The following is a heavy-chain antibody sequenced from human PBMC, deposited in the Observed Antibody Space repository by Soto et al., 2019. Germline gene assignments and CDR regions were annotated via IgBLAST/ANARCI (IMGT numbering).Heavy chain of an antibody. CDR2: IIPIFGTA. CDR3: AGGGTGYSSGWYSGY. CDR1: GGTFSSYA. V-gene: IGHV1-69*12. J-gene: IGHJ4*02. D-gene: IGHD6-19*01. Sequence: QVQLVQSGAEVKKPGSSVKVSCKASGGTFSSYAISWVRQAPGQGLEWMGGIIPIFGTANYAQKFQGRVTIXXAXSXXPAYMELSSLRSEDTAVYYCAGGGTGYSSGWYSGYWGQGTLVTVSS.